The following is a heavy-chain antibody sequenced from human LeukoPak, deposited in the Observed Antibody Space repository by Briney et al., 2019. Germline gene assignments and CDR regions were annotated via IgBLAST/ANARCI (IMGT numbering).Heavy chain of an antibody. CDR2: IKGDGSEK. Sequence: GGSLRLSCAASEFIFSNYWMNWVRQAPGKGLQWVAKIKGDGSEKYYVDSVKGRFTISRDNAKNSLYLQMNSLRAEDTAVYYCARDGYDYVWGSYRFVGDWGQGTLVTVSS. CDR1: EFIFSNYW. J-gene: IGHJ4*02. D-gene: IGHD3-16*02. V-gene: IGHV3-7*01. CDR3: ARDGYDYVWGSYRFVGD.